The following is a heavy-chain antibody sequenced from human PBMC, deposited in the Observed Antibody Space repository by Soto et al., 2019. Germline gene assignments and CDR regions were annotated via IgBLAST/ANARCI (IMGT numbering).Heavy chain of an antibody. Sequence: QVQLVQSGAEVKKPGSSVKVSCKASGGTFSSYTISWVRQAPGQGLEWMGRIIPILGIANYAQKFQGRVTITAXXSXSKXDMELSSLRSEDTAVYYCARYGYYDSSGSTDAFDIWGQGTMVTVSS. CDR1: GGTFSSYT. D-gene: IGHD3-22*01. CDR2: IIPILGIA. V-gene: IGHV1-69*02. J-gene: IGHJ3*02. CDR3: ARYGYYDSSGSTDAFDI.